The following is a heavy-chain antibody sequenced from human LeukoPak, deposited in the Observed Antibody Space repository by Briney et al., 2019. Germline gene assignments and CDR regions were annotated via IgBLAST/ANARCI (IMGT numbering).Heavy chain of an antibody. D-gene: IGHD3-22*01. V-gene: IGHV3-30*04. CDR3: ARDLVRPARDDISAFDH. Sequence: GGSLRLSCAASGFTFSSYAMHWVRQAPGKGLEWVAFISSDGNYKYYADSVKGRFTISRDNSRNTLDLLMNSLRAEDTAVYYCARDLVRPARDDISAFDHWGQGTLVTVSA. CDR1: GFTFSSYA. CDR2: ISSDGNYK. J-gene: IGHJ5*02.